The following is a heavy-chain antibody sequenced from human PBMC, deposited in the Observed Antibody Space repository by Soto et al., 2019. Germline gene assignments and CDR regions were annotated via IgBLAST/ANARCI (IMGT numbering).Heavy chain of an antibody. CDR3: ARVHGDYETYFDY. V-gene: IGHV4-4*02. D-gene: IGHD4-17*01. J-gene: IGHJ4*02. CDR1: GGSISSSNW. Sequence: QVQLQESGPGLVKPSGTLSLTCAVSGGSISSSNWWSWVRQPPGKGLEWIGEIYHSGSTNYNPSPYIRVTISVDKSKNQFSLKLSSVTAADTAVYYCARVHGDYETYFDYWGQGTLVTVSS. CDR2: IYHSGST.